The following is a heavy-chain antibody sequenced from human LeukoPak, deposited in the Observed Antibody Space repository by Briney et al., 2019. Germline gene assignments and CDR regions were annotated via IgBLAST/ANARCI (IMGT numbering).Heavy chain of an antibody. J-gene: IGHJ6*03. Sequence: GGSLRLSCAASGFTVSSNYMSWVRQAPGKGLEWVSVIYSGGSTYYADSVKGRFTISRDNSKNTLYLQMNSLRAEDTAVYYCAEGWVGGCTSCPSDYYYYYMDVWGKGTTVTVSS. D-gene: IGHD2-2*01. V-gene: IGHV3-53*01. CDR1: GFTVSSNY. CDR2: IYSGGST. CDR3: AEGWVGGCTSCPSDYYYYYMDV.